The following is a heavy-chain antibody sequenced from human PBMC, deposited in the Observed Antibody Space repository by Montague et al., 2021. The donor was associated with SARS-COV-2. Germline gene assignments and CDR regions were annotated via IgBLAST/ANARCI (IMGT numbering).Heavy chain of an antibody. Sequence: AKPTKTLTLTCTFSGFSLSTSGTAVGWIRQPPGKALEWLALIYWDDDKRYSPSLKCRLTITKYTSKNQVVLTMTNMDPVDTATYYCTHRGGSSWTKPYFDYWGQGTLVTVSS. CDR2: IYWDDDK. V-gene: IGHV2-5*02. CDR1: GFSLSTSGTA. CDR3: THRGGSSWTKPYFDY. J-gene: IGHJ4*02. D-gene: IGHD6-13*01.